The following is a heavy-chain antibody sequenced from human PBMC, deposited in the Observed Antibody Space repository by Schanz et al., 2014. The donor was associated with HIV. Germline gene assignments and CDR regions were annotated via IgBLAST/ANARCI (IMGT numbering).Heavy chain of an antibody. CDR1: GFSFNNYG. D-gene: IGHD4-17*01. CDR3: ARQGLRFSFWLDY. CDR2: TSYDGTKK. Sequence: QVQLVESGGGVVQPGRSLRISCAASGFSFNNYGMHWVRQAPGKGLEWVAVTSYDGTKKHYADSVKGRFTISRDNSKNTLYLQMNSLGVEDTAVYGCARQGLRFSFWLDYWGQGTPVTVS. V-gene: IGHV3-30*03. J-gene: IGHJ4*02.